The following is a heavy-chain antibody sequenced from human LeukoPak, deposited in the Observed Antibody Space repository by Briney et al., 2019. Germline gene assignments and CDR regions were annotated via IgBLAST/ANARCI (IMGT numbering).Heavy chain of an antibody. J-gene: IGHJ4*02. CDR3: AKDLNGDHYSDY. CDR2: ISYDGSNK. D-gene: IGHD4-17*01. Sequence: GGSLRLSCAASGFTFSSYGMHWVRQAPGKGLEWVAVISYDGSNKYYADSVKGRFTISRDNAKNSLYLQMNSLRAEDTAVYYCAKDLNGDHYSDYWGQGTLVTVSS. CDR1: GFTFSSYG. V-gene: IGHV3-30*18.